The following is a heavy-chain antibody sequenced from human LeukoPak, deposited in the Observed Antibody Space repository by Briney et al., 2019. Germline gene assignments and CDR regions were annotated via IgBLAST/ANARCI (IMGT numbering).Heavy chain of an antibody. V-gene: IGHV1-18*04. Sequence: ASVKVSCKASGYTFTSYGISWVRQAPGQGLEWMGWISAYNGNTNYAQKLQGRVTMTTDTSTCTAYMELRSLRSDDTAVYYCARNPLPAASGWFDPWGQGTLVTVSS. CDR1: GYTFTSYG. D-gene: IGHD2-2*01. CDR2: ISAYNGNT. J-gene: IGHJ5*02. CDR3: ARNPLPAASGWFDP.